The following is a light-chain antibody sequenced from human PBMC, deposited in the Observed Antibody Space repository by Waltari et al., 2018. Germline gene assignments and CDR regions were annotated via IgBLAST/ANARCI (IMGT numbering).Light chain of an antibody. Sequence: QSVLTQPPPASGTPGQRVTISCSGSSSNIGSDYVYWFQQLPGTAPKLLISKNNQRPSGVPARFSGSKSGTAASLAISGLRSEDEADYYCASWDDSLSGWVFGGGTKLTLL. CDR2: KNN. CDR1: SSNIGSDY. V-gene: IGLV1-47*01. J-gene: IGLJ3*02. CDR3: ASWDDSLSGWV.